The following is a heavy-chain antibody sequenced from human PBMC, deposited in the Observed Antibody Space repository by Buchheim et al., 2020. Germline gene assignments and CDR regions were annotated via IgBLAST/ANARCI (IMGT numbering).Heavy chain of an antibody. Sequence: EVQLLESGGGLVQPGGSLRLSCAASGFTFSSYAMSWVRQAPGKGLEWVSYISQSGSTILYADSVKGRFTISRDNAKNSLYLQMISLRAEDTAVYYCARDRDGYNRGAFDYWGQGTL. CDR1: GFTFSSYA. CDR2: ISQSGSTI. J-gene: IGHJ4*02. CDR3: ARDRDGYNRGAFDY. V-gene: IGHV3-48*04. D-gene: IGHD5-24*01.